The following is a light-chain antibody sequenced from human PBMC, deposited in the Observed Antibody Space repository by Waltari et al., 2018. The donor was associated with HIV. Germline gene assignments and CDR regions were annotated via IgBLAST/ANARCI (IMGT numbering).Light chain of an antibody. Sequence: EIVLTQSPATMSLSPGARATLSCRASQSVGNYLAWYQQRPGQAPRLLIFDASNRATAIPARFSGSGSETDFTLTISSLEPEDFAVYYCQQRSSWPSITFGQGTRLDI. CDR1: QSVGNY. CDR2: DAS. J-gene: IGKJ5*01. CDR3: QQRSSWPSIT. V-gene: IGKV3-11*01.